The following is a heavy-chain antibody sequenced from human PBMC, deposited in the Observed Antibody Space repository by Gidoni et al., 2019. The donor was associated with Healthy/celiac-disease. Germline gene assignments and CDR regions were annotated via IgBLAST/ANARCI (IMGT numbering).Heavy chain of an antibody. D-gene: IGHD3-22*01. V-gene: IGHV2-5*01. CDR3: AHRAIPSSGYFWDYYFDY. CDR2: IYWNDDK. J-gene: IGHJ4*02. Sequence: QITLKESGPTLVKPTQTLTLTCTFSGFSLSTSGVGVGWIRQPPGKALEWLALIYWNDDKRYSPSLKSRLTITKDTSKNQVVLTMTNMDPVDTATYYCAHRAIPSSGYFWDYYFDYWGQGTLVTVSS. CDR1: GFSLSTSGVG.